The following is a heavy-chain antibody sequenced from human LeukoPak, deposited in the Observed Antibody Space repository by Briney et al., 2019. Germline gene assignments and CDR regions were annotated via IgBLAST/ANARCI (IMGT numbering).Heavy chain of an antibody. CDR2: INTNTGNP. CDR1: GYTFTSYA. J-gene: IGHJ4*02. CDR3: AREGDRSHIVVAPPDY. Sequence: GASVKVSCKASGYTFTSYAMNWVRQAPGQGLEWMGWINTNTGNPTYAQGFTGWFVFSLDTSVSTAYLQISSLKAEDTAVYYCAREGDRSHIVVAPPDYWGQGTLVTVSS. D-gene: IGHD2-21*01. V-gene: IGHV7-4-1*02.